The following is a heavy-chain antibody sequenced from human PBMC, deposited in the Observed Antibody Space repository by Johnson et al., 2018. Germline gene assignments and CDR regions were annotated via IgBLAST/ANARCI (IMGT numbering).Heavy chain of an antibody. CDR2: INWNGGST. CDR1: GFTFDDYG. CDR3: ARTESWPGAFDI. V-gene: IGHV3-20*04. J-gene: IGHJ3*02. Sequence: VQLVQSGGGVVRPGGSLRLSCAASGFTFDDYGMSWVRQAPGKGLGWVSGINWNGGSTGYADSVRGRFTISRDNAKNSRYMQMNSLRAEDTALYYCARTESWPGAFDIWGQGTMVTVSS. D-gene: IGHD6-13*01.